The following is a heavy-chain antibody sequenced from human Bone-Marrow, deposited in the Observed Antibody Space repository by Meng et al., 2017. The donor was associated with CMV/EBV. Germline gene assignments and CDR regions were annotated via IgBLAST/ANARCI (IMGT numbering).Heavy chain of an antibody. CDR3: ARSWGGGIVVVPAAEYGMDV. CDR2: FYVDGSI. D-gene: IGHD2-2*01. Sequence: GESLKISCTVSGLTVRNNYMTWVRQAPGKGLEWISSFYVDGSIYYADSVKGRFTISRDTSKNTLYLQMNSLRSEDTAVYYCARSWGGGIVVVPAAEYGMDVWGQGTTVTVSS. CDR1: GLTVRNNY. V-gene: IGHV3-66*02. J-gene: IGHJ6*02.